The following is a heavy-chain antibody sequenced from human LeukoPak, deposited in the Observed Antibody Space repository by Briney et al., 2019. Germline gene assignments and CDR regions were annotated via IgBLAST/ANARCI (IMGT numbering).Heavy chain of an antibody. Sequence: GASVKVSCKASGGTFSSYAISWVRQAPGQGLEWMGGIIPIFGTANYAQKFQGRVTITAGESTSTAYMELSSLRSEDTAVYYCARGLRRVVIEFGYWGQGTLVTVSS. CDR2: IIPIFGTA. CDR3: ARGLRRVVIEFGY. D-gene: IGHD2-21*01. CDR1: GGTFSSYA. V-gene: IGHV1-69*01. J-gene: IGHJ4*02.